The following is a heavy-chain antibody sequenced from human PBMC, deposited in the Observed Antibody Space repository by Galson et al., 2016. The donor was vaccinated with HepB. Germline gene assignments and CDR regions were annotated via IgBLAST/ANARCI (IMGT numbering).Heavy chain of an antibody. V-gene: IGHV4-39*01. CDR3: AISDAGMLIAPYWAFDL. CDR2: IYYSGNT. Sequence: SETLSLTCTVSGGSISSSSYYWGWIRQPPGKGLEWIRSIYYSGNTYYNPSLNSRVTMSVDTSKNQFSLKLTSVPAEDTAVYYCAISDAGMLIAPYWAFDLWGPGTMVTVSS. CDR1: GGSISSSSYY. J-gene: IGHJ3*01. D-gene: IGHD3-16*01.